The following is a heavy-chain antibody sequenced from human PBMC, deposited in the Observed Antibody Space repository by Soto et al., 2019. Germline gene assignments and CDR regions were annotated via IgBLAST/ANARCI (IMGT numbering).Heavy chain of an antibody. D-gene: IGHD2-2*01. V-gene: IGHV4-34*01. CDR1: GGSFSGYY. J-gene: IGHJ4*02. Sequence: SETLSLTCSVSGGSFSGYYWGWGRQPPGKGLEWIGDINHIGGSNYNPSLKSRVMISVDTAKTQFSLNVTSVTAADTAVYYCAREVGYYSATRRNLYFDYWGPGTLVTVSS. CDR2: INHIGGS. CDR3: AREVGYYSATRRNLYFDY.